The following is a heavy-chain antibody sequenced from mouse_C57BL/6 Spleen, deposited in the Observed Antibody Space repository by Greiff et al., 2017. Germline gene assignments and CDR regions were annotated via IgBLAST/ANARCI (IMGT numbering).Heavy chain of an antibody. CDR1: GYTFTSYW. D-gene: IGHD1-1*02. Sequence: QVQLQQPGAELVMPGASVKLSCKASGYTFTSYWMHWVKQRPGQGLEWIGEIDPSDSYTNYNQKFKGKSTLTVDKSSSTAYMQLSSLTSEDSAVYYCARRWEGAMDYGGQGTSVTVSS. CDR3: ARRWEGAMDY. J-gene: IGHJ4*01. CDR2: IDPSDSYT. V-gene: IGHV1-69*01.